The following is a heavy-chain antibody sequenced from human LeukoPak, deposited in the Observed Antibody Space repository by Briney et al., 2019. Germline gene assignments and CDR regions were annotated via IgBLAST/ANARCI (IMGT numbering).Heavy chain of an antibody. CDR3: ARGRSMAAEGDYMDV. V-gene: IGHV5-51*01. CDR1: GYSFTSYW. J-gene: IGHJ6*03. CDR2: NFPGGSDT. D-gene: IGHD6-6*01. Sequence: GGSLKISSKGSGYSFTSYWNGWVRPMARKGLEWMGFNFPGGSDTRYSPSFQGQVTISADKSISTAYLQWNSLKASDTAMYYCARGRSMAAEGDYMDVWGKGTTVTVSS.